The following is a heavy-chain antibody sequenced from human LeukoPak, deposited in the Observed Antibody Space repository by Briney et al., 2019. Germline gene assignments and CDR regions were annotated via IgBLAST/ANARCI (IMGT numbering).Heavy chain of an antibody. CDR2: INAGNGNT. CDR3: AREGVTMVRGVISLDY. CDR1: GYTFTSYA. V-gene: IGHV1-3*01. J-gene: IGHJ4*02. D-gene: IGHD3-10*01. Sequence: ASVKVSCKASGYTFTSYAMHCVRQAPGQRLEWRGGINAGNGNTKYSQKFQGRVTITRDTSASTAYMELSSLRSEDTAVYYCAREGVTMVRGVISLDYWGQGTLVTVSS.